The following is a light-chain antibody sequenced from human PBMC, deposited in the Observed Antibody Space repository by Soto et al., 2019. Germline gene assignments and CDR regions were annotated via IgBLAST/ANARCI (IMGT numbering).Light chain of an antibody. CDR2: DAS. Sequence: DIQMTQSPSILSASVGDRVTITCRASQTMTSWLAWYQQKPGKAPKLLILDASSLETGVPSRFSGSGSGTEFTLTISSLQPDDFATYYCQQYNSYPYTFGQGTKLEIK. V-gene: IGKV1-5*01. CDR1: QTMTSW. J-gene: IGKJ2*01. CDR3: QQYNSYPYT.